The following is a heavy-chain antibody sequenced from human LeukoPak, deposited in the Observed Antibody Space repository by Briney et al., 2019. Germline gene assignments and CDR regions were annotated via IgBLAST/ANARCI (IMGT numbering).Heavy chain of an antibody. CDR3: ARGAIRLDYYYYGMDV. V-gene: IGHV4-59*01. J-gene: IGHJ6*02. Sequence: PSETLSLTCTVSGGSISGYYWSWIRQPPGKGLEWIGYIYSSGNTNYNPSLKSRVTISVDTSKNHFSLKLSSVTAADTAVYYCARGAIRLDYYYYGMDVWAKGPRSPSP. CDR1: GGSISGYY. CDR2: IYSSGNT. D-gene: IGHD2-2*02.